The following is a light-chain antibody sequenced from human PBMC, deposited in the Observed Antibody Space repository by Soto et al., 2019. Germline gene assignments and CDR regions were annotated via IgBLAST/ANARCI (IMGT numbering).Light chain of an antibody. CDR3: QQRSNWPALT. J-gene: IGKJ4*01. V-gene: IGKV3-11*02. CDR1: QSVSSY. CDR2: DAS. Sequence: EIVLTQSPATLSLSPGERATLSCRASQSVSSYLAWYQQKPGQAPRLLIDDASNRATGIPARFSGSGSGRDLPLTISSLEPKDFAVYYCQQRSNWPALTFGGGTKVEIK.